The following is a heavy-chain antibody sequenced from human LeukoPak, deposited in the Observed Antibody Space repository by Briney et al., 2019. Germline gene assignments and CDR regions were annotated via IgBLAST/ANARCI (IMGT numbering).Heavy chain of an antibody. V-gene: IGHV1-69*13. J-gene: IGHJ4*02. CDR2: IIPIFGTA. CDR3: ARAWEVYYYDSSGYSDFDY. Sequence: ASVKVSCKASGYTFTSYGISWVRQAPGQGLEWMGGIIPIFGTANYAQKFQGRVTITADESTSTAYMELSSLRSEDTAVYYCARAWEVYYYDSSGYSDFDYWGQGTLVTVSS. D-gene: IGHD3-22*01. CDR1: GYTFTSYG.